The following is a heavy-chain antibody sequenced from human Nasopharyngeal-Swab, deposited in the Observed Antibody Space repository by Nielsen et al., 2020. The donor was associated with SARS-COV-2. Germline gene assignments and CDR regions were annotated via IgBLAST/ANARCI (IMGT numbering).Heavy chain of an antibody. Sequence: GESLKISCAASGFTFSDYYMNWVRQAPGKGLEWVSYISSSSSTIYYADSVKGRFTISRDNAKNSLYLQMNSLRDEDTAVYYCARGPHSSSWSDYYYYGMDVWGQGTTVTVSS. J-gene: IGHJ6*02. CDR2: ISSSSSTI. V-gene: IGHV3-48*02. CDR3: ARGPHSSSWSDYYYYGMDV. CDR1: GFTFSDYY. D-gene: IGHD6-13*01.